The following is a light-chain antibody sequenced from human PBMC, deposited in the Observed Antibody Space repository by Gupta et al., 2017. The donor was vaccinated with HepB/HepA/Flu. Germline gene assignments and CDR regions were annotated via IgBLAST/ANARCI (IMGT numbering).Light chain of an antibody. Sequence: SFELTQDPAVSVALGQTVRITCQGDSLRTYYASWYQQKPGQAPLLVIHGENNRPSGIPDRFSGSRVGNTASLTLTGAQAEDEADYYCSSRDSSGNHWVFGGGTTLTVL. CDR1: SLRTYY. V-gene: IGLV3-19*01. J-gene: IGLJ3*02. CDR2: GEN. CDR3: SSRDSSGNHWV.